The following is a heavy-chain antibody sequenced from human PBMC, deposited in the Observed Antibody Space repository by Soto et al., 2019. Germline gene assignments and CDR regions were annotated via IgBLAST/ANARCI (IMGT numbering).Heavy chain of an antibody. J-gene: IGHJ6*02. CDR2: IYYSGST. Sequence: QVQLQESGPGLVKPSQTLSLTCTVSGGSISSGGYYWSWIRQHPGKGLEWIGYIYYSGSTYYNPSLKSRVTISVDTSKTQFSLKLSALTAADTAVYYCARSIFGTTVYSSGGMDVWGQGTTVTVSS. V-gene: IGHV4-31*03. CDR1: GGSISSGGYY. D-gene: IGHD3-3*01. CDR3: ARSIFGTTVYSSGGMDV.